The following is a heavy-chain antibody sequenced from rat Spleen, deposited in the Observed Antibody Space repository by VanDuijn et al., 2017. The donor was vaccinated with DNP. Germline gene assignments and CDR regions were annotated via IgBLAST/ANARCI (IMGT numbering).Heavy chain of an antibody. Sequence: VQVVESGGGLVQPGRSMTVSCAVSGFSFRDYDMAWVRQPPGKGLEWIAAIWSGGSTDYNSALKSRLSISRDTSKSQVFLKMNSLQTEDSAIYFCSRDRASIGIRTWYFDFWGPGTMVTVSS. CDR3: SRDRASIGIRTWYFDF. CDR2: IWSGGST. J-gene: IGHJ1*01. V-gene: IGHV2-15*01. D-gene: IGHD1-9*01. CDR1: GFSFRDYD.